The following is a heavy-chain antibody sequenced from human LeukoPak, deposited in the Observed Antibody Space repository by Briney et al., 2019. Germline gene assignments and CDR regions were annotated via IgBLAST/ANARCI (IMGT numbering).Heavy chain of an antibody. CDR2: IKQDGSEK. CDR1: GFTFANNF. CDR3: AREGFYFFDF. V-gene: IGHV3-7*01. J-gene: IGHJ4*01. Sequence: GGSLRLSCAASGFTFANNFMSWVRQVPGKGLEWVANIKQDGSEKTYADSVRGRFTIFRDNAKDSVYLQMNSLRAEDSAIYYCAREGFYFFDFWGQGTLVTVSS.